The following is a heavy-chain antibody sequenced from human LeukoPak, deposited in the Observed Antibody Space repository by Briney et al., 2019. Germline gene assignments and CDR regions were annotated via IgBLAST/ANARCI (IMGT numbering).Heavy chain of an antibody. CDR1: GGTFSSYA. D-gene: IGHD3-10*01. CDR3: ARGVTMVRGVTSTGNWFDP. Sequence: SVKVSCKASGGTFSSYAISWVRQAPGQGLEWMGGIIPIFGTANYAQKFQGRVTITADESTSTAYMELSSLRSEDTAVYYCARGVTMVRGVTSTGNWFDPRGQGTLVTVSS. J-gene: IGHJ5*02. CDR2: IIPIFGTA. V-gene: IGHV1-69*01.